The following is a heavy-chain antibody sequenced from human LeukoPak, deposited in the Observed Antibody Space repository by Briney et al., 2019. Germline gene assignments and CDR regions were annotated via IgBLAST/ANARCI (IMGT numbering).Heavy chain of an antibody. D-gene: IGHD1-1*01. V-gene: IGHV1-18*01. CDR2: ITAYNGNT. CDR3: ARGILDATYYYYYYMDV. Sequence: ASVKVSCKASGCTFISYGISWVRQAPGQGLEWMGWITAYNGNTNYAQKFQGRVTMTTDTSTSTAYMELRSLRSDDTAVYYCARGILDATYYYYYYMDVWGKGTTVTVSS. CDR1: GCTFISYG. J-gene: IGHJ6*03.